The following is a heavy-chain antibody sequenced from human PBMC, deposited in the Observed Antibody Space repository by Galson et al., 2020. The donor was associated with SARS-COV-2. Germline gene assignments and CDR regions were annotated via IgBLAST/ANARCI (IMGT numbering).Heavy chain of an antibody. V-gene: IGHV3-30-3*01. CDR1: GFTFSSYA. CDR2: ISYDGSNK. Sequence: GGSLRLSCAASGFTFSSYAMHWVRQAPGKGLEWVAVISYDGSNKYYADSVKGRFTISRDNSKNTLYLQMNSLRAEDTAVYYCARDDSYDFSYYYYMDVWGKGTTVTVSS. CDR3: ARDDSYDFSYYYYMDV. D-gene: IGHD3-3*01. J-gene: IGHJ6*03.